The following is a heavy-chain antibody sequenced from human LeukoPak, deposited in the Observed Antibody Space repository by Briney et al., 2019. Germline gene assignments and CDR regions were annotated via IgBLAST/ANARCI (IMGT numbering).Heavy chain of an antibody. Sequence: PSETLSLTCTVSGGSISSGDYYWSWIRQPPGKGLEWIGYIYYSGSTYYNPSLKSRVTISVDTSKNQFSLKLSSVTAADTAVYYCAPLGVRGVTDDYWGQGTLVTVSS. V-gene: IGHV4-30-4*01. D-gene: IGHD3-10*01. J-gene: IGHJ4*02. CDR3: APLGVRGVTDDY. CDR1: GGSISSGDYY. CDR2: IYYSGST.